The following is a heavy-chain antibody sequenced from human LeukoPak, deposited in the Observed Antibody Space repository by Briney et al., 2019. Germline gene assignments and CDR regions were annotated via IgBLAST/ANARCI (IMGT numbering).Heavy chain of an antibody. CDR3: ARAMISGSDY. V-gene: IGHV3-74*01. Sequence: GGSLRLSCAASGFTFSTSWMHWVRQAPGKGLVWVSRINSDGSTTTYADSVKGRFAISRANAKNTVYLQMNSLRAEDTAVYYCARAMISGSDYWGQGTLVTVSS. D-gene: IGHD3-22*01. J-gene: IGHJ4*02. CDR1: GFTFSTSW. CDR2: INSDGSTT.